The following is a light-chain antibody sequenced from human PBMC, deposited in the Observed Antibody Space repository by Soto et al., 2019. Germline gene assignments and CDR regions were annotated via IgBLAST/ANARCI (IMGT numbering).Light chain of an antibody. J-gene: IGLJ1*01. Sequence: QSALTQPASVSGSPGQSITISCTGTSSDVGGYNYVSWYQQHPGKAPKLMIYDVSNRPSGVYNRFSGSKSGNTASLTISGLPAEDEADYYCSSYTSSSTLLVFGTGTKVTVL. CDR3: SSYTSSSTLLV. CDR1: SSDVGGYNY. CDR2: DVS. V-gene: IGLV2-14*01.